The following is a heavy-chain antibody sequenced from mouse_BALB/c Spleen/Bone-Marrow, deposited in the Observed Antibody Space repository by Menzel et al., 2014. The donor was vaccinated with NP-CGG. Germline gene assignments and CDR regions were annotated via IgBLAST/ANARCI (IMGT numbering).Heavy chain of an antibody. CDR1: YFTFTDYY. CDR2: IRNKANGYTT. J-gene: IGHJ2*01. V-gene: IGHV7-3*02. D-gene: IGHD1-1*01. CDR3: ARDTYGRDY. Sequence: VKLQESGGGLVQPGGSLRFSCATSYFTFTDYYMSWVRQPPGEALEWLGFIRNKANGYTTEYSASVKGRFTISRDNSQSILYLQMNTLRAEDSATYYCARDTYGRDYWGQGTTLTVSS.